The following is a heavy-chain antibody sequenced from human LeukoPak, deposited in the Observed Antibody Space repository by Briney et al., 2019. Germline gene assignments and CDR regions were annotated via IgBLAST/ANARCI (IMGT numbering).Heavy chain of an antibody. J-gene: IGHJ4*02. Sequence: GGSLRLSCAASGFTFSSYGMHWVRQAPGEGLEWEAVIWYDGSNKYYADSVKGRFTISRDNCKNTMYLQMNSVRAEDKAGDYCAKDTSKYNWNSHLIDYWGRGTLVTVSS. CDR3: AKDTSKYNWNSHLIDY. CDR1: GFTFSSYG. CDR2: IWYDGSNK. D-gene: IGHD1-7*01. V-gene: IGHV3-33*06.